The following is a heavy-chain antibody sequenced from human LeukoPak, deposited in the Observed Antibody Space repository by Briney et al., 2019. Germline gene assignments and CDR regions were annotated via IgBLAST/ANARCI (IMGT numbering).Heavy chain of an antibody. V-gene: IGHV1-2*02. CDR1: GYMFTGYY. Sequence: ASVTVSCKASGYMFTGYYMHWVRQAPGQGLEWMGWIYPNSGGTNYAQTFQGRVTMTRDTSISTAYMELSSLRSDDTAVYYCARTAFPSSPSLDPWGQGTLVTVSS. CDR3: ARTAFPSSPSLDP. CDR2: IYPNSGGT. J-gene: IGHJ5*02. D-gene: IGHD6-6*01.